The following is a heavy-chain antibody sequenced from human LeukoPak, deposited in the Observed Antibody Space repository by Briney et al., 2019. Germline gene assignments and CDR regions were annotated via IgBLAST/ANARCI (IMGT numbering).Heavy chain of an antibody. CDR3: AKDQGAGHFDL. Sequence: GGSLRLSCTASGFTFRSFGMHWVRQAPGKGLDWVSFIRYDTAYKYYSGSAKGRFTISRDNSKNTLFLQMNSLTAEDTAIYYCAKDQGAGHFDLWGRGTLVIVSS. J-gene: IGHJ2*01. CDR1: GFTFRSFG. V-gene: IGHV3-30*02. D-gene: IGHD3-10*01. CDR2: IRYDTAYK.